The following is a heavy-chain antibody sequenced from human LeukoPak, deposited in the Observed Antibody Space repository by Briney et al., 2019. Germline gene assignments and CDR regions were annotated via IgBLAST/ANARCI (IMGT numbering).Heavy chain of an antibody. Sequence: SETLSLTYTVSGGSISSSRHYWGWIRQPPGKGLEWIGNILYSGSTNYNPSLKSRVTISVDTSKNQFSLKLSSVTAADTADYYCVRRVAGSSYRDYWGQGTLVTVSS. J-gene: IGHJ4*02. D-gene: IGHD3-22*01. CDR1: GGSISSSRHY. V-gene: IGHV4-39*01. CDR3: VRRVAGSSYRDY. CDR2: ILYSGST.